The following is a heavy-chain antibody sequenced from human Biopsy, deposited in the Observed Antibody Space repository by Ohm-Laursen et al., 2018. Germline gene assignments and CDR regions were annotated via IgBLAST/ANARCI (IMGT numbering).Heavy chain of an antibody. CDR3: VRLNRRGNIIFFDY. CDR1: GGSITADF. V-gene: IGHV4-59*08. J-gene: IGHJ4*02. CDR2: RFHSGSP. D-gene: IGHD3/OR15-3a*01. Sequence: TLSLTCTVSGGSITADFWTWIRQTPGEGLEWIGYRFHSGSPMYNPSLKSRVTISVDTSKSQFSLTLTSVTAADTAVYYCVRLNRRGNIIFFDYWGRGTLVTVSS.